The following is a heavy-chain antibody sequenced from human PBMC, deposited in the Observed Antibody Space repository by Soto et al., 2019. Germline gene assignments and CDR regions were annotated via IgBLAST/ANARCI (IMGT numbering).Heavy chain of an antibody. CDR3: ARRAYYGSVHYSYYYMDV. CDR1: GYTFTSYD. V-gene: IGHV1-8*01. D-gene: IGHD3-10*01. J-gene: IGHJ6*03. Sequence: ASVKVSCKASGYTFTSYDINWVRQATGQGLEWMGWMNPNSGNTGYAQKFQGRVTMTRNTSISTAYMELSSLRSEDTAVYYCARRAYYGSVHYSYYYMDVWGKGTTVTVSS. CDR2: MNPNSGNT.